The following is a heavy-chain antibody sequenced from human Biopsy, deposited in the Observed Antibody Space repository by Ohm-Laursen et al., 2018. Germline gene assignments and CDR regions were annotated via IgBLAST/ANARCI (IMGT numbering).Heavy chain of an antibody. CDR3: ARDSSRRAREGGMDV. Sequence: SLRLSCAASGFSVSSYDMNWVRQAPGKGLEWTSYISETSSHIYDADSVRGRFTAARDIAKNSLYLQLNSLRVEDTAVYYCARDSSRRAREGGMDVWGQGTTVTVSS. J-gene: IGHJ6*02. D-gene: IGHD6-6*01. V-gene: IGHV3-21*01. CDR1: GFSVSSYD. CDR2: ISETSSHI.